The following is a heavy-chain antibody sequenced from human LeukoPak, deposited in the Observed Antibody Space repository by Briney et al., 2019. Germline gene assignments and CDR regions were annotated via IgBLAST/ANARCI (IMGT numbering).Heavy chain of an antibody. J-gene: IGHJ4*02. CDR3: ARGWLHPPFDY. D-gene: IGHD5-24*01. V-gene: IGHV3-30-3*01. CDR2: ISYDGNDK. Sequence: PGRSLRLSCAASGFTFSNYAMHWVRQAPDKGLEWVAIISYDGNDKYYTDSVKGRFTISRDNAKNSLYLQMNSLRAKDTAVYYCARGWLHPPFDYWGQGTLVTVSS. CDR1: GFTFSNYA.